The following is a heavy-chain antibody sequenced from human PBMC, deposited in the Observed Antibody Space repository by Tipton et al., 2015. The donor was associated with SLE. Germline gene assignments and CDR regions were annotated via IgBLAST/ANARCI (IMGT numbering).Heavy chain of an antibody. V-gene: IGHV3-23*01. CDR2: ISGSGGNT. D-gene: IGHD1-26*01. Sequence: SLRLSCAASGFTFSSYSMSWVRQAPGKGLEWVSAISGSGGNTYYADSVKGRFTISRDNSKNTLYLQMNSLRAENTAVYYCAKVRGGSYPYDAWDIGGQGTRVTVSS. J-gene: IGHJ3*02. CDR3: AKVRGGSYPYDAWDI. CDR1: GFTFSSYS.